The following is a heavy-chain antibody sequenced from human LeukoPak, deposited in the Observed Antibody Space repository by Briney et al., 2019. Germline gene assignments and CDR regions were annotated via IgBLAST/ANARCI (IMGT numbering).Heavy chain of an antibody. J-gene: IGHJ4*02. CDR3: ARDVIGDNHDSNGSIDY. CDR2: FTSGSSYI. Sequence: PGGSLRLSCAASGFAFRSFEMSWVRQAPGKGLEWVASFTSGSSYIYYADSVKGRFTISRDNAKNSLYLQMNSLRAEDTALYYCARDVIGDNHDSNGSIDYWGQGTLVTVSS. D-gene: IGHD3-22*01. V-gene: IGHV3-21*01. CDR1: GFAFRSFE.